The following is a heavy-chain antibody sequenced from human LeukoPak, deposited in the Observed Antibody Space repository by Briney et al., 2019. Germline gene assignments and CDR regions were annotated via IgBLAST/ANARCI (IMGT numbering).Heavy chain of an antibody. CDR2: ISSSGSTI. Sequence: TGGSLRLSCAASGFTFNSYEMNRVRQAPGKGLEWVSYISSSGSTIYYADSVKGRFTISRDNAKNSLYLQMNSLRAEDTAVYYCAREPDARYYDFWSGYMDVRGQGTTVTVSS. J-gene: IGHJ6*02. D-gene: IGHD3-3*01. CDR3: AREPDARYYDFWSGYMDV. CDR1: GFTFNSYE. V-gene: IGHV3-48*03.